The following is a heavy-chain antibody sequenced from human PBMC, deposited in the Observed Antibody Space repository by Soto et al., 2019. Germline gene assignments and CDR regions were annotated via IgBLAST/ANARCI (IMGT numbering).Heavy chain of an antibody. CDR3: ATADFVWSIEHPYYCDS. CDR2: ISGSGGRS. Sequence: EVQLLDSGGGLVQPGGSLRLSCAASGFTFSNYAMTWVRQVPGKGLEWVSCISGSGGRSYYADSVKGRFTISRDNSKSTLYLPMCGLSAEDTAVYYCATADFVWSIEHPYYCDSWGQGTLVTVPS. CDR1: GFTFSNYA. J-gene: IGHJ4*02. V-gene: IGHV3-23*01. D-gene: IGHD2-21*01.